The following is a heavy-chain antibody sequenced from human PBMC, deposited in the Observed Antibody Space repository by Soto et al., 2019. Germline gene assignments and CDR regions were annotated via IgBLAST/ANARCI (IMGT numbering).Heavy chain of an antibody. J-gene: IGHJ4*02. Sequence: SGPTLVNPTQTLTLTCTFSGFSLTTSEVGVGWIRQPPGKALEWLALIYWDNDKRYSPSLKNRLTITRDTSKNQVVLTMTNMDPVDIATYYCVHRKSGSYFGYWGQGTLVTVSS. D-gene: IGHD3-3*01. CDR3: VHRKSGSYFGY. CDR1: GFSLTTSEVG. CDR2: IYWDNDK. V-gene: IGHV2-5*02.